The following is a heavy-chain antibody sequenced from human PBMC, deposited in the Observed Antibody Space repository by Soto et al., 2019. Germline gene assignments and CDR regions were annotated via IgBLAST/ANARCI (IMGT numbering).Heavy chain of an antibody. D-gene: IGHD6-6*01. CDR3: ARDEFPLYSSSSKGSVS. CDR2: LDYSGTA. CDR1: GGSISGFY. Sequence: SETLSLTCTVSGGSISGFYWNWIRQPPGKGLEWIGCLDYSGTANFNPSLKSRVATSVDPSRRQFSLRLSSVTTADTAVYFCARDEFPLYSSSSKGSVSWCPATMVT. V-gene: IGHV4-59*13. J-gene: IGHJ5*02.